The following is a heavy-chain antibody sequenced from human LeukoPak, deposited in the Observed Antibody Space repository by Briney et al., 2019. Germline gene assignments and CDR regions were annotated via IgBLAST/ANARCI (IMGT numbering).Heavy chain of an antibody. J-gene: IGHJ4*02. D-gene: IGHD6-19*01. Sequence: GGSLRFSCAASGFTLSNYWMAWVRQAPGKGLEWVANINQDGSKIYYADSMTGRFTISRDTAKNSLYLQMNSLRVEDTAVYYCARAWAGSASYWGQGTLVTVSS. V-gene: IGHV3-7*04. CDR2: INQDGSKI. CDR3: ARAWAGSASY. CDR1: GFTLSNYW.